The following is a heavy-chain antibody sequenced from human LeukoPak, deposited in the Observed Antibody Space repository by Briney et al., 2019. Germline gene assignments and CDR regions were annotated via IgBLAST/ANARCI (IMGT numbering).Heavy chain of an antibody. J-gene: IGHJ6*02. CDR3: ARDGPVLWAWPGYGMDV. V-gene: IGHV3-48*04. D-gene: IGHD3-10*01. Sequence: QSSETLSLTCAVSGYSISSNWWCWVRQPPGKGLEWVSYISSSSSTIYYADSVKGRFTISRDNAKNSLYLQMNSLRAEDTAVYYCARDGPVLWAWPGYGMDVWGQGTTVTVSS. CDR2: ISSSSSTI. CDR1: GYSISSNW.